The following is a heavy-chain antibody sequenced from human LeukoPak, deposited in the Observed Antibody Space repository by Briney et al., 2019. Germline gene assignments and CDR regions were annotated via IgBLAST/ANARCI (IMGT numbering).Heavy chain of an antibody. V-gene: IGHV4-34*01. CDR1: GGSFSDYY. Sequence: SETLSLTCAVYGGSFSDYYWSWIRQSPGKGLEWIGEINHSGSTYYNPSLKSRVTISLDTSKSQFSLKLTSVTAADTAVYYCARKQGGQLVNSRRWFDPWGQGTLDTVSS. J-gene: IGHJ5*02. CDR2: INHSGST. CDR3: ARKQGGQLVNSRRWFDP. D-gene: IGHD6-13*01.